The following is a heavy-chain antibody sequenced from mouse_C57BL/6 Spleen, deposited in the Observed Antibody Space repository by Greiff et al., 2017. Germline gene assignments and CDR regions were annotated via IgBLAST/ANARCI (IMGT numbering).Heavy chain of an antibody. Sequence: QVQLQQPGAELVRPGTSVKLSCKASGYTFTSYWMHWVKQRPGQGLEWIGVIDPSDSYTNYNQKFKGKATLTVDTSSSTAYMQLSSLTSEDSAVYYGAILPTVVAKDYWGQGTTLTVSS. D-gene: IGHD1-1*01. V-gene: IGHV1-59*01. CDR3: AILPTVVAKDY. CDR2: IDPSDSYT. J-gene: IGHJ2*01. CDR1: GYTFTSYW.